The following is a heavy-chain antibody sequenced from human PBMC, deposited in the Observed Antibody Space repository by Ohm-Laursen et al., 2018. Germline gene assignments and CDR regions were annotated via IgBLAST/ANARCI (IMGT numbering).Heavy chain of an antibody. V-gene: IGHV4-4*07. J-gene: IGHJ3*02. CDR1: GGSISSYY. CDR3: ARDFPGYCSSTSCCPVDDAFDI. Sequence: SQTLSLTCTVSGGSISSYYWSWIRQPAGKGLEWIGRIYTSGSTNYNPSLKSRVTMSVDTSKNQFSLKLSSVTAADTAVYYCARDFPGYCSSTSCCPVDDAFDIWGQGTMVTVSS. CDR2: IYTSGST. D-gene: IGHD2-2*01.